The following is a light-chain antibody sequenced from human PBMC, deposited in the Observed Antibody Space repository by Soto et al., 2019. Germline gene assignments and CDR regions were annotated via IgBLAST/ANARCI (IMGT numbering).Light chain of an antibody. Sequence: EIVMTQSPATLSLSPGERATLSCRASQSVSSNLAWYQQKPGQAPRLLIYSTSTRATGIPARFSGSGSGTEFSLTISSLQPEDFAVYYCQQYNKWPLTFGGGTKVEIK. CDR1: QSVSSN. CDR2: STS. J-gene: IGKJ4*01. V-gene: IGKV3-15*01. CDR3: QQYNKWPLT.